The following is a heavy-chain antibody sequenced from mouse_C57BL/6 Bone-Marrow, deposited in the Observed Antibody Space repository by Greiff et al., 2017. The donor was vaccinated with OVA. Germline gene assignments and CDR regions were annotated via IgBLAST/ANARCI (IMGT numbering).Heavy chain of an antibody. CDR1: GFTFSSYG. J-gene: IGHJ4*01. V-gene: IGHV5-6*01. CDR2: ISSGGSYT. CDR3: ARQGSLGAMDY. Sequence: EVQVVESGGDLVKPGGSLKLSCAASGFTFSSYGMSWVRQTPDTRLEWVATISSGGSYTYYPASVKGRFTISRDNAKNTLYLQMSSLKSEDTAMYYCARQGSLGAMDYWGQGTSVTVSS.